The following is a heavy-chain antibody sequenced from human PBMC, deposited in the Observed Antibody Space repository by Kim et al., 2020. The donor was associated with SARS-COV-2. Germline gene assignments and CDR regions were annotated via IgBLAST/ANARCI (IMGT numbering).Heavy chain of an antibody. CDR3: AREPSYYGSGNGGGMDV. J-gene: IGHJ6*02. Sequence: LKSRVTISVDTSKNQFSLMLSSVTAADTAIYYCAREPSYYGSGNGGGMDVWGQGTTVTVSS. D-gene: IGHD3-10*01. V-gene: IGHV4-34*01.